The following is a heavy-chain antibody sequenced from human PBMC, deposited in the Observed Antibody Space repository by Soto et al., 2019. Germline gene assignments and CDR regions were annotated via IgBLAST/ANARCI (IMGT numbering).Heavy chain of an antibody. CDR3: ARVHSSSFDAFDI. CDR1: GFTFSSYS. Sequence: EVQLVESGGGLVKPGGSLRLSCAASGFTFSSYSMNWVRQAPGKGLEWVSSISSSSSYIYYADSVKGRFTISRDNAKNSLYLQMNSLRAEDTAVYYCARVHSSSFDAFDIWGQGTMVTVSS. V-gene: IGHV3-21*01. D-gene: IGHD6-13*01. J-gene: IGHJ3*02. CDR2: ISSSSSYI.